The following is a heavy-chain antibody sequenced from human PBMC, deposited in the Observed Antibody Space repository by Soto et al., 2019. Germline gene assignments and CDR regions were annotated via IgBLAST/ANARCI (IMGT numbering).Heavy chain of an antibody. V-gene: IGHV4-59*01. CDR1: GGSISSYY. CDR3: ARTYYDFWSGYFDY. J-gene: IGHJ4*02. Sequence: PSETLSLTCTVSGGSISSYYWSWIRQPPGKGLEWIGYIYYSGSTNYNPSLKSRVTISVDTSKNQFSLKLSSVTAADTAVYYCARTYYDFWSGYFDYWGQGTLVTVSS. CDR2: IYYSGST. D-gene: IGHD3-3*01.